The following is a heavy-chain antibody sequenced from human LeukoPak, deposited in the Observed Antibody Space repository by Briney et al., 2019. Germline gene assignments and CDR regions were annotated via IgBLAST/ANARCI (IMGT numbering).Heavy chain of an antibody. CDR2: ISSSSSTI. D-gene: IGHD1-26*01. CDR1: GFTFSSYW. Sequence: GGSLRLSCAASGFTFSSYWMSWVRQAPGRGLEWVSYISSSSSTIYYADSVKGRFTISRDNAKNSLYLQMNSLRAEDTAVYYCARGVGPLAYWGQGTLVTVSS. J-gene: IGHJ4*02. CDR3: ARGVGPLAY. V-gene: IGHV3-48*01.